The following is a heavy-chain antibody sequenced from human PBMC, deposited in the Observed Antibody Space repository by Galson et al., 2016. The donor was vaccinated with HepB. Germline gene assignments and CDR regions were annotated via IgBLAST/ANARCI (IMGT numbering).Heavy chain of an antibody. Sequence: SLRLSCAASGFPFSSYDMHWVRQSTGKGLEWVSGIGTAGDTFYAGSVKGRFNISRENAENSLYLQMNSLRVGETAVYYCAKSGLGYCTGGGCTPFDPWGQGTTVTVPS. J-gene: IGHJ6*02. CDR3: AKSGLGYCTGGGCTPFDP. CDR1: GFPFSSYD. D-gene: IGHD2-8*02. CDR2: IGTAGDT. V-gene: IGHV3-13*01.